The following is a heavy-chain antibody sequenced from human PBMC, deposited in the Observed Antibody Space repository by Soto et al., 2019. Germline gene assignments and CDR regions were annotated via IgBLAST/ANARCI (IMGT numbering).Heavy chain of an antibody. Sequence: PSETLSLTCAVSGGSISSSNWWSCVRQPAGKVLEWIGEIYHSGSTNYNPSLKSRVTISVDKSKNQFSLKLSSVTAADTGVYYGASPIDSPGAFDIWGQGTMVTVSS. J-gene: IGHJ3*02. V-gene: IGHV4-4*02. CDR3: ASPIDSPGAFDI. CDR2: IYHSGST. CDR1: GGSISSSNW. D-gene: IGHD3-16*02.